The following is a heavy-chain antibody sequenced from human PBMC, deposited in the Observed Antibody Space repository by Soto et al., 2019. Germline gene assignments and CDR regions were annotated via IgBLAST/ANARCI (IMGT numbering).Heavy chain of an antibody. V-gene: IGHV1-3*01. CDR2: INAGNGNT. Sequence: ASVKVSCKASGYTFTSYAMHWVRQAPGQRLEWMGWINAGNGNTKYSQKFQGRVTITRDTSASTAYIELSSLRSEDTAVYYCARDGGLRPLYYYYGMDVWGQGTTVTVSS. D-gene: IGHD5-12*01. CDR3: ARDGGLRPLYYYYGMDV. J-gene: IGHJ6*02. CDR1: GYTFTSYA.